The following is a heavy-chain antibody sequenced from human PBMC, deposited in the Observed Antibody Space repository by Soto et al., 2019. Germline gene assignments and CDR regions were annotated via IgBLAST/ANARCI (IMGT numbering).Heavy chain of an antibody. Sequence: SETLSLTCTVSGGSIANNNYFWGWVRQPPGKGLEWIGSAAYSGGTYKNPSLKSRVTVSVDTSKNQFSLKLTSVAAADTAVYYCAKVVVGATSHSDFDSWGQGTLVTVSS. CDR2: AAYSGGT. CDR3: AKVVVGATSHSDFDS. D-gene: IGHD2-15*01. CDR1: GGSIANNNYF. V-gene: IGHV4-39*01. J-gene: IGHJ4*02.